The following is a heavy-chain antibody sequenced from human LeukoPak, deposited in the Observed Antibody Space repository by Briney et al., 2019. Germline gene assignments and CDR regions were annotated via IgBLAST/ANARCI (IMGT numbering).Heavy chain of an antibody. CDR3: ARARATYYYDSSGYFDFDY. D-gene: IGHD3-22*01. J-gene: IGHJ4*02. CDR1: GYTFTGYY. CDR2: INPNSGGT. Sequence: ASVKVSCKASGYTFTGYYMHWVRQAPGQGLEWMGRINPNSGGTNYAQKFQGRVTMTRDTCISTAYMELSRLRSDDTAVYYCARARATYYYDSSGYFDFDYWGQGTLVTVSS. V-gene: IGHV1-2*06.